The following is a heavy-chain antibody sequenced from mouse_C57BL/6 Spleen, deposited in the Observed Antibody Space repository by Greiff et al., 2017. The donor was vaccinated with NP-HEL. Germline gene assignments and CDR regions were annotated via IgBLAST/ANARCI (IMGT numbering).Heavy chain of an antibody. Sequence: DVKLVESGGGLVKPGGSLKLSCAASGFTFSSCAMSWVRQTPEKRLEWVATISDGGSYTYYPDNVKGRFTISRDNAKNNLYLQMSHLKSEDTAMYYCARSTMITYYFDYWGQGTTLTVSS. CDR3: ARSTMITYYFDY. V-gene: IGHV5-4*03. CDR2: ISDGGSYT. CDR1: GFTFSSCA. J-gene: IGHJ2*01. D-gene: IGHD2-4*01.